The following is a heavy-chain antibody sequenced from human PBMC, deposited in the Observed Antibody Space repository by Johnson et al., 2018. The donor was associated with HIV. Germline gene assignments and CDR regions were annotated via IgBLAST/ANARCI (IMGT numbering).Heavy chain of an antibody. V-gene: IGHV3-30*02. D-gene: IGHD6-13*01. CDR1: VFTFSSYG. CDR3: ARPNRPQYRSTFDI. CDR2: IRYDGSNK. Sequence: QVHLVESGGGVVLPGGSLRLSCPASVFTFSSYGMHWVRQAPGKGLEWVAFIRYDGSNKYYGDSVKVRFTISRDNAKNSLYLQMSSLRAEDTAIYYCARPNRPQYRSTFDIWGQGTKVTVSS. J-gene: IGHJ3*02.